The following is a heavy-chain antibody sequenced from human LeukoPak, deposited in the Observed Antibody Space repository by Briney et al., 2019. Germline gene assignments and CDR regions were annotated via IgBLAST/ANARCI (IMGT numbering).Heavy chain of an antibody. CDR3: ARDGEWLVPNWFDP. J-gene: IGHJ5*02. Sequence: LGASVKVSCKASGYTFTGYYMHWVRQAPGQGLEWMGWINPNSGGTNYAQKFQGRVTMTRDTSISTAYMELSRLRSDDTAVYYCARDGEWLVPNWFDPWGQGTLVTVSS. D-gene: IGHD6-19*01. V-gene: IGHV1-2*03. CDR1: GYTFTGYY. CDR2: INPNSGGT.